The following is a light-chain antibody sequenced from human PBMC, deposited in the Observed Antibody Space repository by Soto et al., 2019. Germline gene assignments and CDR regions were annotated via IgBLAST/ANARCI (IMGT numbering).Light chain of an antibody. CDR2: DDI. V-gene: IGLV1-40*01. CDR3: QSYDTALGGSYV. J-gene: IGLJ1*01. Sequence: QPLLTQPPSVSGAPGQRVTISCTGSSSNIGAGYDVHWYQQRPGTAPRLLISDDINRPSGVPDRFSGSKSGTSASLAITGLQADDEADYYCQSYDTALGGSYVFGSGTKVTVL. CDR1: SSNIGAGYD.